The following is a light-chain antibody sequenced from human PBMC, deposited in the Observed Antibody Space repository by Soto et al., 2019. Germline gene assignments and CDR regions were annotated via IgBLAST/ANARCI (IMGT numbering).Light chain of an antibody. CDR2: AAA. V-gene: IGKV1-12*01. Sequence: DIPMTQSPSSVSASIGDRVTISCRASPSIHKWLVWYQQKPGKAPTLLIYAAASMQSGVPSRFSGGGYWTDFTLTISSLLPEDFATYYCQQADSFPLSFGGGTKVEI. J-gene: IGKJ4*01. CDR3: QQADSFPLS. CDR1: PSIHKW.